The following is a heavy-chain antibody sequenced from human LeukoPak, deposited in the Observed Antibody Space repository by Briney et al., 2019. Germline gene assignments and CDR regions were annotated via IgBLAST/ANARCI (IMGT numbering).Heavy chain of an antibody. CDR3: ARDRYYYDSSGYYPVLDAFDI. Sequence: GGSLRLSCVASGFTFSSYGMHWVRQAPGKGLEWVAVIWYDGSNKYYADSVKGRFTISRDNSKNTLYLQMNSLRAEDTAVYYCARDRYYYDSSGYYPVLDAFDIWGQGTMVTVSS. J-gene: IGHJ3*02. CDR2: IWYDGSNK. D-gene: IGHD3-22*01. V-gene: IGHV3-33*08. CDR1: GFTFSSYG.